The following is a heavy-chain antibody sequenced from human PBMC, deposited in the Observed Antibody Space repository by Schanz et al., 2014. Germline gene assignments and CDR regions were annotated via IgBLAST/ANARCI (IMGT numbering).Heavy chain of an antibody. Sequence: EVQLEESGGGLVQPGGSLRLSCTASGFTFSSYSMNWVRQAPGKGLEWVSYVSRSTPDIYYADSVKGRFTMSRDNAKNSVFLQMNTLRAEDTAVYYCARKMKLGVYGGKGHDSLDIWDQGTMVTVSS. CDR2: VSRSTPDI. CDR1: GFTFSSYS. D-gene: IGHD4-17*01. CDR3: ARKMKLGVYGGKGHDSLDI. V-gene: IGHV3-48*01. J-gene: IGHJ3*02.